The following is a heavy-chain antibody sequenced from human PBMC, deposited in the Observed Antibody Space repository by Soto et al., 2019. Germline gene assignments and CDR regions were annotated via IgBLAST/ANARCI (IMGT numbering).Heavy chain of an antibody. D-gene: IGHD3-9*01. J-gene: IGHJ6*02. Sequence: SQTLSLTCAISGDSVSSNSAAWNWISQSPSRGLEWLGRTYYRSKWYNDYAVSVKSRITINPDTSKNQFSLQLNSVTPEDTAVYYCARLLTGYPDYYYYGMDVWGQGTTVTVSS. V-gene: IGHV6-1*01. CDR3: ARLLTGYPDYYYYGMDV. CDR1: GDSVSSNSAA. CDR2: TYYRSKWYN.